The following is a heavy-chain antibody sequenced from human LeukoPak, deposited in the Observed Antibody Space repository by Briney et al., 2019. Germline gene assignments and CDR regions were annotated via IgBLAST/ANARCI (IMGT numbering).Heavy chain of an antibody. D-gene: IGHD6-19*01. Sequence: PSETLSLTCTVSGGSISSYYWGWIRQPPGKGLEWIGTMYHRGSTNYNPSLKSRVTISVDTSKNQFSLKLSSVTAADTAVYYCAREMSQWLSPIDPWGQGTLVTVSS. CDR2: MYHRGST. CDR1: GGSISSYY. J-gene: IGHJ5*02. V-gene: IGHV4-59*12. CDR3: AREMSQWLSPIDP.